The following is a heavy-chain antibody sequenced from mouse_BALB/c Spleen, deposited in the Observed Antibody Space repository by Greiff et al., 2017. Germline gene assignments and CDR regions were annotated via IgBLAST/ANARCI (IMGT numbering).Heavy chain of an antibody. J-gene: IGHJ4*01. CDR3: ARHEEAYYGNYLDYAMDY. CDR2: FYPGSGSI. V-gene: IGHV1-62-2*01. CDR1: GYTFTEYI. D-gene: IGHD2-10*01. Sequence: VKLMESGAELVKPGASVKLSCKASGYTFTEYIIHWVKQRSGQGLEWIGWFYPGSGSIKYNEKFKDKATLTADKSSSTVYMELSRLTSEDSAVYFCARHEEAYYGNYLDYAMDYWGQGTSVTVSS.